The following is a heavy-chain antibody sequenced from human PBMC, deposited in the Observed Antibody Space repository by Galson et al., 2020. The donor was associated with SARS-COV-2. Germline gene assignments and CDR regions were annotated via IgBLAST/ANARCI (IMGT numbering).Heavy chain of an antibody. Sequence: SETLSLTCAVSGDSISSHNWWSWVRQYPGKGLEWIGEIHHSGTTNYNPSLKSRLTISVDKSQNQFSLNMKSVTAADTAVYFCVRVGPTAGAFWAFDIWGQGAMVTVSS. J-gene: IGHJ3*02. V-gene: IGHV4-4*02. CDR3: VRVGPTAGAFWAFDI. D-gene: IGHD6-13*01. CDR2: IHHSGTT. CDR1: GDSISSHNW.